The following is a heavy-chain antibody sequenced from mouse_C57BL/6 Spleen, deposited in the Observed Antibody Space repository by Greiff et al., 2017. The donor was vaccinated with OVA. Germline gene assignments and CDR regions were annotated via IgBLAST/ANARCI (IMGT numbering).Heavy chain of an antibody. CDR1: GYTFTDYE. J-gene: IGHJ2*01. D-gene: IGHD3-1*01. Sequence: QVQLQQPGAELVRPGSSVKLSCKASGYTFTDYEMHWVKQTPVHGLAWIGAIDPETGGPAYNQKFKGKAILTADKSSSTAYMELRSLTSEDSAVYYCTRSGKSYLSFDYWGQGTTLTVSS. V-gene: IGHV1-15*01. CDR3: TRSGKSYLSFDY. CDR2: IDPETGGP.